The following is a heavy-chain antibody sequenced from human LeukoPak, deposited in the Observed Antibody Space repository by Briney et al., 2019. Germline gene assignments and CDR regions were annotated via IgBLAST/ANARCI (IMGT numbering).Heavy chain of an antibody. V-gene: IGHV3-30*18. J-gene: IGHJ3*02. CDR3: AKDWGSGYYADAFDI. CDR1: GFTFSSYG. Sequence: PGRSLRLSCAASGFTFSSYGMHWVRQAPGKGLEWVAVISYDGSNKYYADSVKGRFTISRDNSKKTLYLQMNSLRAEDTAVYYCAKDWGSGYYADAFDIWGQGTMVTVSS. CDR2: ISYDGSNK. D-gene: IGHD3-22*01.